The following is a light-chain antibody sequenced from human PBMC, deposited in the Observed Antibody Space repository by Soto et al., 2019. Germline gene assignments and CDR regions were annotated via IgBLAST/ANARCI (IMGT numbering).Light chain of an antibody. CDR3: LQDYNYPWR. CDR1: QTISSW. Sequence: IHMTQAPSTLSVSVGDRVTITCRASQTISSWLAWYQQKPGKAPKLLIYAASSLQSGVPSRFSGSGSGTDFTLTISSLQPEDFATYYCLQDYNYPWRFGQGTKVDIK. J-gene: IGKJ1*01. CDR2: AAS. V-gene: IGKV1-6*01.